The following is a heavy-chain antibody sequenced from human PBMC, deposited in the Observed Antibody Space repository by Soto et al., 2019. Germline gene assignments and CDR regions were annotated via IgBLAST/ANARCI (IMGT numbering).Heavy chain of an antibody. CDR1: GGSISSGGYY. Sequence: SETLSLTCTVSGGSISSGGYYWSWIRQHPGKGLEWIGYIYYSGSTYYNPSLKSRVTISVDTSKNQFSLKLSSVTAADTAVYYCARSRGDSSSWSSAFDIWGQGTMVTVSS. CDR2: IYYSGST. CDR3: ARSRGDSSSWSSAFDI. J-gene: IGHJ3*02. V-gene: IGHV4-31*03. D-gene: IGHD6-13*01.